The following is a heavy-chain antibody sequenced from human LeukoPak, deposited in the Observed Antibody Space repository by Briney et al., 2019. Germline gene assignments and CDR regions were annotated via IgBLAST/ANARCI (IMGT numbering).Heavy chain of an antibody. D-gene: IGHD6-19*01. CDR1: GFTFSSYG. V-gene: IGHV3-30*18. Sequence: GESLKISCAASGFTFSSYGMHWVRQAPGKGLEWVAVISYDGSNKYYADSVKGRFTISRDNSKNTLYLQMNSLRAEDTAVYYCAKDAAGLGLDYWGQGTLVTVSS. CDR3: AKDAAGLGLDY. J-gene: IGHJ4*02. CDR2: ISYDGSNK.